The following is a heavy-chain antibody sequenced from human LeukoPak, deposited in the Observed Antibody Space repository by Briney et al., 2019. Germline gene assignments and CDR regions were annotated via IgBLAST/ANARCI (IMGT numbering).Heavy chain of an antibody. D-gene: IGHD3-16*01. CDR2: INAGNGNT. CDR3: ARSLEDDQDAFDI. J-gene: IGHJ3*02. CDR1: GYTFTSYA. Sequence: ASVKVSCKASGYTFTSYAMHWVRQAPGQRLEWMGWINAGNGNTKYSQEFQGRVTITRDTSASTAYMELSSLRSEDMAVHYCARSLEDDQDAFDIWGQGTMVTVSS. V-gene: IGHV1-3*03.